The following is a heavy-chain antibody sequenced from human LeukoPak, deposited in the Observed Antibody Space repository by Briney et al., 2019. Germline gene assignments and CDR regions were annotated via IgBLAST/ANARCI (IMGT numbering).Heavy chain of an antibody. D-gene: IGHD3-10*01. CDR1: GGSISSYY. V-gene: IGHV4-59*01. J-gene: IGHJ6*02. CDR3: ARALLYGSGSYYVFYGMDV. CDR2: IYCSGST. Sequence: SETLSLTCTVSGGSISSYYWSWIRQPPGKGLEWIGYIYCSGSTNYNPSLKSRVTISVDTSKNQFSLKLSSVTAADTAVYYCARALLYGSGSYYVFYGMDVWGQGTTVTVSS.